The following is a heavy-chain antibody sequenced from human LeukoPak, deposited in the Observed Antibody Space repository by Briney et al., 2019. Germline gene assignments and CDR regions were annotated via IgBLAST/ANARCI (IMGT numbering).Heavy chain of an antibody. V-gene: IGHV4-30-4*01. CDR2: IYYSGST. CDR3: ARGEYFYGSGNYYRFDY. Sequence: SSETLSLTCTVSGGSISSGDFYWSWIRQPPGKGLEWIGYIYYSGSTYSNPSLKSRLTISVDTSKNQFSLKLTSVTAADTAVYYCARGEYFYGSGNYYRFDYWGQGTLVTVSP. CDR1: GGSISSGDFY. J-gene: IGHJ4*02. D-gene: IGHD3-10*01.